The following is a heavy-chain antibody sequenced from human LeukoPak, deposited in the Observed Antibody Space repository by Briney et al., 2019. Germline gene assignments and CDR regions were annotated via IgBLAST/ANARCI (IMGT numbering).Heavy chain of an antibody. V-gene: IGHV3-33*01. CDR1: GFIFWNYG. J-gene: IGHJ4*02. D-gene: IGHD3-16*01. CDR3: ARERESVCDY. CDR2: IYNDGADK. Sequence: GGSLRLSCGASGFIFWNYGMHWVRQAPGKGLEWVAAIYNDGADKYYVDSVKGRFTISRDNSKNSLSLQMNSLRAEDTAVYYCARERESVCDYWGPGTRVTVSA.